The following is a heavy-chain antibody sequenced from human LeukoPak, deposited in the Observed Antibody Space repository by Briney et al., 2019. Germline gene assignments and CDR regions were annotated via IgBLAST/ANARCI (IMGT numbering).Heavy chain of an antibody. Sequence: QPGGSLRLSCAASGFTFSSYAMNWVRQAPGKGLEWVSGISNSGGSTYYADSVKGRFTISRDNSKNTLYLQMNSLRAEDTAVYYRAKETSSSFDYWGQGTLVTVSS. V-gene: IGHV3-23*01. J-gene: IGHJ4*02. CDR3: AKETSSSFDY. D-gene: IGHD6-6*01. CDR1: GFTFSSYA. CDR2: ISNSGGST.